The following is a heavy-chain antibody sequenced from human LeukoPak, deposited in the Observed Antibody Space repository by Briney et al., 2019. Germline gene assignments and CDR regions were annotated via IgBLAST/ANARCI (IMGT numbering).Heavy chain of an antibody. CDR1: GFTFSSYW. Sequence: GGTLRLSCTASGFTFSSYWMHWVRQAPGKGLVWVSRINSDGGSTSYADSVKGRFTISGDNAKNTLYLQMNSLRAEDTAVYYCARRIQGMAPYYFDYWGQGTLVTVSS. CDR3: ARRIQGMAPYYFDY. J-gene: IGHJ4*02. D-gene: IGHD5-24*01. CDR2: INSDGGST. V-gene: IGHV3-74*01.